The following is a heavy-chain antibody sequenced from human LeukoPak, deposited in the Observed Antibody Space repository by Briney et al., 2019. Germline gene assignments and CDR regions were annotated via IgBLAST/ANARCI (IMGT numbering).Heavy chain of an antibody. D-gene: IGHD3-22*01. CDR2: IYYSGST. V-gene: IGHV4-59*08. CDR3: ASRATMIVVVTPDAFDI. CDR1: GGSISSYY. J-gene: IGHJ3*02. Sequence: SETLSLTCTVSGGSISSYYWSWIRQPPGKGLEWIGYIYYSGSTNYNPSLKSRVTISVDTSKNQFSLKLSSVTAADTAVYYCASRATMIVVVTPDAFDIWGQGTMVTVSS.